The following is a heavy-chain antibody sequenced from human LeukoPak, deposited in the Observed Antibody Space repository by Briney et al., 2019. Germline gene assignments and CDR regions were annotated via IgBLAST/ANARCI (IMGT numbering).Heavy chain of an antibody. D-gene: IGHD1-26*01. J-gene: IGHJ4*02. Sequence: ASVTVSCKASGGTFSSYAISWVRQAPGQGLEWMGGIIPIFGTANYAQKFQGRVTITADESTSTAYMELSSLRSEDTAVYYCARGYSGSYCLDYWGQGTLVTVSS. CDR3: ARGYSGSYCLDY. CDR2: IIPIFGTA. CDR1: GGTFSSYA. V-gene: IGHV1-69*13.